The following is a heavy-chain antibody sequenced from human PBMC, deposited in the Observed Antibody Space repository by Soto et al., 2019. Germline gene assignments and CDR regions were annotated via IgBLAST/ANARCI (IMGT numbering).Heavy chain of an antibody. J-gene: IGHJ4*02. CDR3: ARDYYKYYDSSGYYRSPAY. Sequence: GGSLRLSCAASGFTFSTYAVHWVRQAPGKGLEWVALISYDGSDKDYADSVKGRFTISRDNSRNTLFLQMNSLRAEDTAVYYCARDYYKYYDSSGYYRSPAYWGQGTLVTVSP. CDR1: GFTFSTYA. V-gene: IGHV3-30-3*01. D-gene: IGHD3-22*01. CDR2: ISYDGSDK.